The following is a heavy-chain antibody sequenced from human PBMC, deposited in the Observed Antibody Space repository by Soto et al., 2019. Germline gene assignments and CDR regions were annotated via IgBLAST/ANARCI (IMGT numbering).Heavy chain of an antibody. D-gene: IGHD3-9*01. CDR2: ISGSGGSA. Sequence: GSLRLSCAASGFTFSSYAMSWVLQAPGKGLECLSTISGSGGSAYYADSVKGRFTITRDNSKNTLHLQMNSLRAEDTAVYYCAKASDYDDILTGLHWGQGTLVTVSS. CDR1: GFTFSSYA. CDR3: AKASDYDDILTGLH. V-gene: IGHV3-23*01. J-gene: IGHJ4*02.